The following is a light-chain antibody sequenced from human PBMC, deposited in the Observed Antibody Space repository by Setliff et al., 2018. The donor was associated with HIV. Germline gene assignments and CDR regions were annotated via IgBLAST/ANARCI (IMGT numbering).Light chain of an antibody. CDR2: QVN. V-gene: IGLV2-23*02. CDR3: CSYAGTNTYV. Sequence: LTQPASVSGSPGQSINISCTGSSSDVGSPLSSVSWYQQHPGKAPKLMIYQVNKRPSGVSNRFSGSKSGNTASLTISGLQAGDETDYYCCSYAGTNTYVFGTGTKVTVL. CDR1: SSDVGSPLSS. J-gene: IGLJ1*01.